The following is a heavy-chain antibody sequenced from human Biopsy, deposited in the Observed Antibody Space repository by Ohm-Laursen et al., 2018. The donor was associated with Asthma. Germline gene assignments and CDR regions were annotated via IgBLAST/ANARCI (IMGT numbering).Heavy chain of an antibody. J-gene: IGHJ6*02. CDR2: IWYDGSNK. Sequence: TLSLTCAVSGGSISSSNWWSWVRQAPGKGLEWVAVIWYDGSNKYYADSVKGRFTISRDNSKNTLYLQMNSLRAEDTAVYYCARGGLGYCSSTSCYQNYYYGMDVWGQGTTVTVSS. D-gene: IGHD2-2*01. V-gene: IGHV3-33*08. CDR1: GGSISSSN. CDR3: ARGGLGYCSSTSCYQNYYYGMDV.